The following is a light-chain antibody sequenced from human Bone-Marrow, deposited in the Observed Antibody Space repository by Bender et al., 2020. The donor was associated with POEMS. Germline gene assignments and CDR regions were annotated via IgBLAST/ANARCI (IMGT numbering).Light chain of an antibody. V-gene: IGLV2-8*01. CDR1: SSDVGAYTH. CDR2: EVS. Sequence: QSALTQPPSVSGSPGQSVSISCTGTSSDVGAYTHVSWYQQYPGKAPKLIIYEVSKRPSGVPDRFSGSKSGNTASLTVSGLQAEDEADYYCSSYAGRTLYVFGTGTKVTVL. J-gene: IGLJ1*01. CDR3: SSYAGRTLYV.